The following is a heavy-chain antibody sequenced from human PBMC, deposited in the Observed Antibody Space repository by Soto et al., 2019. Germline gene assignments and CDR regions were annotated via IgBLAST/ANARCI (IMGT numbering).Heavy chain of an antibody. J-gene: IGHJ4*02. CDR3: AYRHIISRSYY. D-gene: IGHD3-22*01. Sequence: GSLRLSCAASGFTFTSYAMTWVRQAPGKGLEWVADITGSGVGTYYADSVKGRFTISRDNXXXTXXLXXKXLRXXDTXVYYCAYRHIISRSYYWGQGTLVTVSS. CDR1: GFTFTSYA. V-gene: IGHV3-23*01. CDR2: ITGSGVGT.